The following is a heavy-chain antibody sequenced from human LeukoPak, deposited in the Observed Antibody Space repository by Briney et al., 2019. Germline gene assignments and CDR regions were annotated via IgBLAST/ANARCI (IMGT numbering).Heavy chain of an antibody. Sequence: NSSETLSLTCTVSGGSISSSSYYWGWIRQPPGKGLEWIGSIYYSGSTYYNPSLKSRVTISVDTSKNQFSLKLSSVTAADTAVYYCARPVYYYDSSGYYIYFDYWGQGTLVTVSS. D-gene: IGHD3-22*01. CDR1: GGSISSSSYY. CDR2: IYYSGST. V-gene: IGHV4-39*01. J-gene: IGHJ4*02. CDR3: ARPVYYYDSSGYYIYFDY.